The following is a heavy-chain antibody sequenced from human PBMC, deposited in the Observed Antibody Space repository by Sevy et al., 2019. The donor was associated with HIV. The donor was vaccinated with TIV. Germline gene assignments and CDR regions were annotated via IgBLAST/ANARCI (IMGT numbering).Heavy chain of an antibody. CDR2: INPNSGGT. CDR3: ARDPSRAAEGWFDP. J-gene: IGHJ5*02. CDR1: GYTFTDYY. D-gene: IGHD6-13*01. V-gene: IGHV1-2*02. Sequence: ASVKVSCKASGYTFTDYYMYWVRQAPGQGLEWMGWINPNSGGTNYAQKFQGRVTMTRDTFISTAYMELSRLRSDDTAMYYCARDPSRAAEGWFDPWGQGTLVTVSS.